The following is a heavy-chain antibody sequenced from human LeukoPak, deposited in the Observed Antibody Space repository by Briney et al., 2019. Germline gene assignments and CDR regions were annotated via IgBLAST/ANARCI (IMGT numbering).Heavy chain of an antibody. J-gene: IGHJ6*02. D-gene: IGHD5-12*01. CDR2: ISYDGSNK. CDR1: GFTFSSYG. Sequence: GGSLRLSCAASGFTFSSYGMHWVRQAPGKGLEWVAVISYDGSNKYYADSVKGRFTISRDNSKNTLYLQMNSLRAEDTAVYYCAKSRRYSGHVRDYYYYGMDVWGQGTTVTVSS. V-gene: IGHV3-30*18. CDR3: AKSRRYSGHVRDYYYYGMDV.